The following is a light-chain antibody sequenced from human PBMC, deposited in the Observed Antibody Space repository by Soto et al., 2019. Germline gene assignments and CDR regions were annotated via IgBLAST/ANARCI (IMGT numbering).Light chain of an antibody. J-gene: IGKJ4*01. Sequence: EFVLTQSPGTLSLSPGERATLSCRASQSISSSFFSWYQQKPRQAPRLLFYGASSSGTGIPNRFSCSGAGTDFTLTISRLQPEAFAVYYCHHYCSSPPFTFGGGTKVEIK. V-gene: IGKV3-20*01. CDR2: GAS. CDR1: QSISSSF. CDR3: HHYCSSPPFT.